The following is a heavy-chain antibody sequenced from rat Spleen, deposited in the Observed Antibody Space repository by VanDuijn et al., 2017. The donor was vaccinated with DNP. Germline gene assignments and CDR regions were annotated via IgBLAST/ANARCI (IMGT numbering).Heavy chain of an antibody. V-gene: IGHV2S12*01. D-gene: IGHD1-2*01. Sequence: VQLVESGGGLVQPGRSMKLSCVASGFTFSKYYMAWVRQPPGKGLEWIAAIWGGGSTDYNSALKSRPRISRDTSKSQVLLEMNSLQTEDTAMYFCARWHLYLSYFDYWGQGVMVTVSS. CDR2: IWGGGST. CDR3: ARWHLYLSYFDY. CDR1: GFTFSKYY. J-gene: IGHJ2*01.